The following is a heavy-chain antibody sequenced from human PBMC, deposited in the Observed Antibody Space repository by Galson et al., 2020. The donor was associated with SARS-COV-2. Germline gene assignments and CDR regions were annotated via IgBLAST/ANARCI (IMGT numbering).Heavy chain of an antibody. J-gene: IGHJ2*01. Sequence: GESLRISCAASGFTFSSYDMHWVRQATGKGLEWVSAIGTAGDTYYPGSVKGRFTISRENAKNSLYLQMNSLRAGDTAVYYCARVAYYGSGSYYWWYFDLWGRGTLVTVSS. V-gene: IGHV3-13*01. CDR1: GFTFSSYD. CDR3: ARVAYYGSGSYYWWYFDL. CDR2: IGTAGDT. D-gene: IGHD3-10*01.